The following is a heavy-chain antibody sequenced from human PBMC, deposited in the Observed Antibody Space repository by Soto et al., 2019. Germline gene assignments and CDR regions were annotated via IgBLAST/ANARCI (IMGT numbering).Heavy chain of an antibody. D-gene: IGHD5-12*01. J-gene: IGHJ4*02. CDR3: ATTRGGCSGHTAFGY. CDR1: GYTLTIYD. V-gene: IGHV1-8*01. Sequence: LGAPMKVPCKASGYTLTIYDVAWSRQDNGQGLEWMGWMNTNSGNTGYAQKFQGRVTMTRNTSISTAYMELSSLRSEDTAVYYCATTRGGCSGHTAFGYWRKRTLVPVSS. CDR2: MNTNSGNT.